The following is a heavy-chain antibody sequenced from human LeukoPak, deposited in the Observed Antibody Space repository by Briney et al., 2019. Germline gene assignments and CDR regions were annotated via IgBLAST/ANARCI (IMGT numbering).Heavy chain of an antibody. CDR2: INPSGGST. V-gene: IGHV1-46*01. D-gene: IGHD5-24*01. Sequence: ASVKVSCKASGYTFTSYYMHWVRQAPGQGLEWMGIINPSGGSTSYAQKFQGGVTMTRDTSTSTVYMELSSLRSEDTAVYYCAREGLQQDIYYWGQGTLVTVSS. CDR1: GYTFTSYY. J-gene: IGHJ4*02. CDR3: AREGLQQDIYY.